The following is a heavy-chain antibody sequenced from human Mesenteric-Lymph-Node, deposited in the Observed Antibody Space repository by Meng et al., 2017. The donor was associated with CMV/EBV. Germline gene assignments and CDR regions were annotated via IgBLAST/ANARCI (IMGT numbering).Heavy chain of an antibody. CDR1: GFTFSSYG. J-gene: IGHJ5*02. Sequence: GGSLRPSCAASGFTFSSYGMHWVRQAPGKGLEWVAFIRYDGSNKYYADSVKGRFTISRDNSKNTLYLQMNSLRAEDTAVYYCARSNSGEYQLLSSGFDPWGQGTLVTVSS. V-gene: IGHV3-30*02. CDR2: IRYDGSNK. D-gene: IGHD2-2*01. CDR3: ARSNSGEYQLLSSGFDP.